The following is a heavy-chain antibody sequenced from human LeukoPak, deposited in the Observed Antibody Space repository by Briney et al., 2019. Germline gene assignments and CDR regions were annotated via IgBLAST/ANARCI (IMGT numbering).Heavy chain of an antibody. CDR1: GYTFTSYG. Sequence: GASVKVSCKASGYTFTSYGISWVRQAPGQGLEWMGWISAYNGNTNYAQKLQGRVTMTTDTSTSTAYMELRSLRSDDTAVYYCARGRGGDYDGDWFDPWGQGTLVTVSS. D-gene: IGHD4-17*01. CDR3: ARGRGGDYDGDWFDP. V-gene: IGHV1-18*01. J-gene: IGHJ5*02. CDR2: ISAYNGNT.